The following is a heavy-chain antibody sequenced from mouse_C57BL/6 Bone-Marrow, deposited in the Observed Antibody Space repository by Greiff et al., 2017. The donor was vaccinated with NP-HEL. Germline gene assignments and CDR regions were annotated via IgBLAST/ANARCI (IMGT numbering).Heavy chain of an antibody. CDR2: IYPGDGDT. CDR1: GYAFSSSW. D-gene: IGHD1-1*01. V-gene: IGHV1-82*01. J-gene: IGHJ2*01. Sequence: LQESGPELVKPGASVKISCKASGYAFSSSWMNWVKQRPGKGLEWIGRIYPGDGDTNYNGKFKGKATLTADKSSSTAYMQLSSLTSEDSAVYFCAVYYYYFDYWGQGTTLTVSS. CDR3: AVYYYYFDY.